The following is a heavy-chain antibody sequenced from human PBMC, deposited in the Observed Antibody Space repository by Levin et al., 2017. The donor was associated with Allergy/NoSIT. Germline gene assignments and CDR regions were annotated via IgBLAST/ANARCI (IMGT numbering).Heavy chain of an antibody. V-gene: IGHV3-21*01. Sequence: GGSLRLSCAASGFTFSSYSMNWVRQAPGKGLEWVSSISSSSSYIYYADSVKGRFTISRDNAKNSLYLQMNSLRAEDTAVYYCARDRHSSGWVHGNWGQGTLVTVSS. J-gene: IGHJ4*02. CDR3: ARDRHSSGWVHGN. CDR1: GFTFSSYS. CDR2: ISSSSSYI. D-gene: IGHD6-19*01.